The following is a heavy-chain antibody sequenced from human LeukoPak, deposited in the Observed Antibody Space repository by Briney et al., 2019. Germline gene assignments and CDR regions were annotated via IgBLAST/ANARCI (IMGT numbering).Heavy chain of an antibody. D-gene: IGHD6-13*01. Sequence: ASVKVSCKVSGYTLTELSMHWVRQAPGKGLEWMGGFDPEDGETIYAQKFQGRVTMTEDTSTDTAYMELSGLRSEDTAVYYCATDQGGAAGPTFDYWGQGTLVTVSS. V-gene: IGHV1-24*01. CDR3: ATDQGGAAGPTFDY. J-gene: IGHJ4*02. CDR1: GYTLTELS. CDR2: FDPEDGET.